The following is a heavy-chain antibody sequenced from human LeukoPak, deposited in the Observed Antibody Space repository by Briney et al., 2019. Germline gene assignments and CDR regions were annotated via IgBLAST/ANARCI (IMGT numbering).Heavy chain of an antibody. CDR3: ARHYYYDSVMGAFDI. CDR1: GYSVTSYW. D-gene: IGHD3-22*01. Sequence: GESLKISCKGSGYSVTSYWIGWVRQMPGKGLEWMGIIYPGDSDTRYSPSFQGQVTISADKSISTAYLQWSSLKASDTAMYYCARHYYYDSVMGAFDIWGQGTMVTVSS. CDR2: IYPGDSDT. V-gene: IGHV5-51*01. J-gene: IGHJ3*02.